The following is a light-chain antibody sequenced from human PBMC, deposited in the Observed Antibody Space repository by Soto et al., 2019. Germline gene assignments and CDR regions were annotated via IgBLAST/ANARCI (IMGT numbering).Light chain of an antibody. Sequence: DIVMTQSPLSLPVTSGEPASISCRSSQSLLHGNGYNYLEWYLQKPGQSPQLLIYLGSNRASGVPDRFSGSGSGTDFTLKISRVEAEDVGIYYCMQALQTPYPFGQGTKVEVK. V-gene: IGKV2-28*01. CDR2: LGS. CDR3: MQALQTPYP. J-gene: IGKJ2*01. CDR1: QSLLHGNGYNY.